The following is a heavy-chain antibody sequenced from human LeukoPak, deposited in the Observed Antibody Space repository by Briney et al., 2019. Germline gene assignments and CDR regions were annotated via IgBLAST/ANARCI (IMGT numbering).Heavy chain of an antibody. CDR3: ARQDYDILTPRGDYYGMDV. CDR1: GGSISSYY. D-gene: IGHD3-9*01. V-gene: IGHV4-59*08. J-gene: IGHJ6*02. Sequence: KASETLSLTCTVSGGSISSYYWSWIRQPPGKGLEWIGYIYYSGSTNYNPSLKSRVTISVDTSKNQFSLKLSSVTAADTAVYYCARQDYDILTPRGDYYGMDVWGQGTTVTVSS. CDR2: IYYSGST.